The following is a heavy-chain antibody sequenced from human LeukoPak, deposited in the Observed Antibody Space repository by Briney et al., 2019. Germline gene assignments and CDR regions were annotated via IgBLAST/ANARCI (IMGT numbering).Heavy chain of an antibody. Sequence: GGSLRLSCAASGFTFSSYEMNWVRQAPGKGLEWVSYISSSGSTIYYADSVKGRFTISRDNAKNSLSLQMNSLKVEDTAVYYCARDHNGPYNFDYWGQGTLVTVSS. CDR2: ISSSGSTI. D-gene: IGHD2-2*02. CDR3: ARDHNGPYNFDY. CDR1: GFTFSSYE. V-gene: IGHV3-48*03. J-gene: IGHJ4*02.